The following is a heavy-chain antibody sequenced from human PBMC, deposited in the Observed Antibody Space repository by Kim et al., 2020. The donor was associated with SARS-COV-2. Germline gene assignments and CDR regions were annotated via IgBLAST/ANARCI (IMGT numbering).Heavy chain of an antibody. CDR1: GFTFSSFA. J-gene: IGHJ3*02. V-gene: IGHV3-23*01. Sequence: GGSLRLSCAASGFTFSSFAMNWVRQAPGKGLEWVSGISGSGGTTYYADSVKGRFTFSRDNAKNTLYLQMNSLRAEDTAVYYCAKDLYGENGGAGPFDMWGQGTM. D-gene: IGHD2-21*01. CDR3: AKDLYGENGGAGPFDM. CDR2: ISGSGGTT.